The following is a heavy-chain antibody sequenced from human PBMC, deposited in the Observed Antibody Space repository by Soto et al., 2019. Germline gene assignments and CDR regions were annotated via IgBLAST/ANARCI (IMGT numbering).Heavy chain of an antibody. CDR2: ISWNSGSI. J-gene: IGHJ2*01. CDR3: ASTNVFEAAAIHCYFDL. CDR1: GFTFDDYA. V-gene: IGHV3-9*01. D-gene: IGHD2-2*02. Sequence: EVQLVESGGGLVQPGRSLRLSCAASGFTFDDYAMHWVLQAPGKGLEWVSGISWNSGSIGYADSVKGRFTISRDNAKNSLYLQMISLRAEDTAVYYCASTNVFEAAAIHCYFDLWGRGTLVTVSS.